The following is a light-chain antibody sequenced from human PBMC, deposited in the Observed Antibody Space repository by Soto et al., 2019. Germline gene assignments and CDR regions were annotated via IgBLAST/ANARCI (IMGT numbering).Light chain of an antibody. CDR2: DAS. CDR3: QQYNSYSGT. V-gene: IGKV1-5*01. Sequence: DLQMTKSPSTLSASVGDRITITCRASQSISSWLAWYQQKPGKAPKLLIYDASSLESGVPSRFSGSGSGTEFTLTISSLQPDDFATYYCQQYNSYSGTFGQGTKVDIK. CDR1: QSISSW. J-gene: IGKJ1*01.